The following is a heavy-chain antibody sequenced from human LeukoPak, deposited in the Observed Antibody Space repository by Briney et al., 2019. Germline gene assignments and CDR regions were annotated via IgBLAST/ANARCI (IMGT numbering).Heavy chain of an antibody. CDR2: IYYSGST. CDR1: GGSISSGGYY. CDR3: ARIVVVPAYYYYGMDV. J-gene: IGHJ6*02. Sequence: SETLSLTCTVSGGSISSGGYYWSWIRQHPGKGLEWIGYIYYSGSTYYNPSLKSRVTISVGTSKNQFSLKLSSVTAADTAVYYCARIVVVPAYYYYGMDVWGQGTTVTVSS. D-gene: IGHD2-2*01. V-gene: IGHV4-31*03.